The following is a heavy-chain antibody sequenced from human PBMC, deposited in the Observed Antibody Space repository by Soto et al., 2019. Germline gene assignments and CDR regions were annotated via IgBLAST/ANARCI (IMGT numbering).Heavy chain of an antibody. CDR2: ISSSTSYM. D-gene: IGHD5-12*01. J-gene: IGHJ4*02. CDR1: GFTFSSYS. Sequence: EVQLVESGGGLVKPGGSLRLSCAASGFTFSSYSMNWVRQAPGKGLEWVSSISSSTSYMYYAASVKGRFTISRDNARNSLYLQMNSLRAEDTAVYYCARFRRDGYNLDYWGQGTLVTVSS. CDR3: ARFRRDGYNLDY. V-gene: IGHV3-21*01.